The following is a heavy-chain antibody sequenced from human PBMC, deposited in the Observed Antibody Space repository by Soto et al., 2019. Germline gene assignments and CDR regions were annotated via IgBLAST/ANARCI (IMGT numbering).Heavy chain of an antibody. CDR1: GFTFSSYG. V-gene: IGHV3-33*01. D-gene: IGHD2-21*02. CDR2: IWYDGSNK. J-gene: IGHJ6*02. Sequence: GGSLRLSCAASGFTFSSYGMHWVRQAPGKGLEWVAVIWYDGSNKYYADSVKGRFTISRDNSKNTLYLQMNSLRAEDTAVYYCARDQGGDSYCGGDCSNYYYGMDVWGQGTTVTVSS. CDR3: ARDQGGDSYCGGDCSNYYYGMDV.